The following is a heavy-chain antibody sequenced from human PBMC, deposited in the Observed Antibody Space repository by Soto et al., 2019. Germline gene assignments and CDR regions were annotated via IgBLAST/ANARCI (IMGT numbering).Heavy chain of an antibody. CDR3: AKGNSDYYYYGMDV. D-gene: IGHD1-7*01. Sequence: GGSLRLSCAASGFTFSSYGMHWVRQAPGKGLEWVAVISYDGSNKYYADSVKGRFTISRDNSKNTLYLQMNSLRAEDTAVYYCAKGNSDYYYYGMDVWGQGTTVTVSS. V-gene: IGHV3-30*18. J-gene: IGHJ6*02. CDR2: ISYDGSNK. CDR1: GFTFSSYG.